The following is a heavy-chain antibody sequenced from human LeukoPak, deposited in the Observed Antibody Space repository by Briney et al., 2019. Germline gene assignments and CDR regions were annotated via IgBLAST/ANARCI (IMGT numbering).Heavy chain of an antibody. CDR3: ARTPFTGYSSSRHYYYYYYMDV. D-gene: IGHD6-13*01. J-gene: IGHJ6*03. CDR2: IYNSGST. V-gene: IGHV4-59*01. CDR1: GGSISTSY. Sequence: SETLSLTCTVSGGSISTSYWSWIRQPPGKGLEWIGYIYNSGSTNYNPSLKSRVTMSVDTSKNQFSLKLSSVTAADTAVYYCARTPFTGYSSSRHYYYYYYMDVWGKGTTVTISS.